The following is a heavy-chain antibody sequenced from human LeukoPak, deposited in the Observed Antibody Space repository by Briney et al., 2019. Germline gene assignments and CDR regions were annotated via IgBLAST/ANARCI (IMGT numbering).Heavy chain of an antibody. CDR2: ISYDGSNK. Sequence: PGGSLRLSCAASGFTFSSYAMHWVRQAPGKGLEWVAVISYDGSNKYYADSVKGRFTISRDNSKNTLYLQMNSLRAEDTAVYYCARGDYGDYVSSFDYWGQGTLVTVSS. J-gene: IGHJ4*02. CDR1: GFTFSSYA. D-gene: IGHD4-17*01. V-gene: IGHV3-30-3*01. CDR3: ARGDYGDYVSSFDY.